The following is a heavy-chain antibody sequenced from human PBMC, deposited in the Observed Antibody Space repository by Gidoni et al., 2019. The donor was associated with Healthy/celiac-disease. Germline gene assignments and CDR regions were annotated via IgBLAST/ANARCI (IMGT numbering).Heavy chain of an antibody. CDR3: AKLYGSGSYRYGMDV. CDR2: ISGSGGSI. D-gene: IGHD3-10*01. V-gene: IGHV3-23*01. J-gene: IGHJ6*02. CDR1: GCPFSSYA. Sequence: EVQLLESGGGLVQPGGSLRRSCAASGCPFSSYAMSWVRQAPGKGLEWVSAISGSGGSIYYADSVKGRFTISRDNSKTTLYLQMNSLIAEDTAVYYCAKLYGSGSYRYGMDVWGQGTTVTVSS.